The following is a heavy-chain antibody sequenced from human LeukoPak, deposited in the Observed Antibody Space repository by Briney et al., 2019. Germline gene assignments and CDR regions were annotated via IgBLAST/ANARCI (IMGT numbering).Heavy chain of an antibody. CDR2: IKSDGSST. Sequence: GGSLRLSCAASGFTFSSYWMHWVRQAPGKGLVWVSLIKSDGSSTSYADSVKGRFTISRDNAKNTLYLQMNSLRAEDTAVYYCARGRGGDGYNWLCYFDYWGRGTLVTVSS. CDR3: ARGRGGDGYNWLCYFDY. V-gene: IGHV3-74*01. J-gene: IGHJ4*02. D-gene: IGHD5-24*01. CDR1: GFTFSSYW.